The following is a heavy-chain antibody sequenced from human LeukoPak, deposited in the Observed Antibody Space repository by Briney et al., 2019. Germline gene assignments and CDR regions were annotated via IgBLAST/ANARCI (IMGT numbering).Heavy chain of an antibody. D-gene: IGHD4-17*01. CDR2: VDPEDGET. V-gene: IGHV1-69-2*01. J-gene: IGHJ4*02. CDR3: ATEFYGIDY. Sequence: GASVKVSCKASGYTFTDYYMHWVQQAPGKGLEWMGRVDPEDGETIYAGKFQGRVTITADTSTDTAHMELSSLRSEDTAVYYCATEFYGIDYWGQGTLVTVSS. CDR1: GYTFTDYY.